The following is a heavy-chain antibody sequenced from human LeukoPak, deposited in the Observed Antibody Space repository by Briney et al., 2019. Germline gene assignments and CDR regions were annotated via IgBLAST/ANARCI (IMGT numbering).Heavy chain of an antibody. Sequence: ASVKVSCKASGYTFTGYYMHWVRQAPGQGLEWMGWINPNSGGTNYAQKFQGRVTMTRDTSISTAYMELSRLRSDDTAVYYCARGTVGATGWFDPRGQGTLVTVSS. CDR2: INPNSGGT. CDR3: ARGTVGATGWFDP. CDR1: GYTFTGYY. J-gene: IGHJ5*02. D-gene: IGHD1-26*01. V-gene: IGHV1-2*02.